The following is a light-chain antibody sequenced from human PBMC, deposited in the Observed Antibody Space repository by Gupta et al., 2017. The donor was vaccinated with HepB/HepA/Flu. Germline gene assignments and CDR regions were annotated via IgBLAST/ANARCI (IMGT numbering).Light chain of an antibody. V-gene: IGLV2-14*03. CDR3: TSFTRSTSTLVL. J-gene: IGLJ3*02. CDR1: SSDVGGYNS. Sequence: SALTQPASVSGSPGQSITISCTGTSSDVGGYNSVSWYQQYPGKAPKLLIYDVTARPSGISTRFSASKSGNTASLTISGLQTEDEADYFCTSFTRSTSTLVLFGGGTKLTVL. CDR2: DVT.